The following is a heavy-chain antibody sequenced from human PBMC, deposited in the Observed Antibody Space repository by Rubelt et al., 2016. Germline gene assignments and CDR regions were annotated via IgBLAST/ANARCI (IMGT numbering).Heavy chain of an antibody. V-gene: IGHV2-5*02. D-gene: IGHD5-12*01. CDR2: IYWDDDK. Sequence: QITLKESGPTLVNPTQTLTLTCTFSGFSLSTSGVGVGWIRQPPGKALEWLALIYWDDDKRYSPSLQSSLTITKDPSKNQVVLTMTNMDPVDTATYYCAHRGYAQNWFDPWGQGTLVTVSS. CDR3: AHRGYAQNWFDP. CDR1: GFSLSTSGVG. J-gene: IGHJ5*02.